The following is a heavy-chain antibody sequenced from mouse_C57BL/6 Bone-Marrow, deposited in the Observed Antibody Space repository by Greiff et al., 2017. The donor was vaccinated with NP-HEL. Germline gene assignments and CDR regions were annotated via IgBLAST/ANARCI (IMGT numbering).Heavy chain of an antibody. J-gene: IGHJ2*01. CDR1: GYTFTSYG. CDR3: ARRRGRRDFDY. Sequence: VKLQESGAELARPGASVKLSCKASGYTFTSYGISWVKQRTGQGLEWIGEIYPRSGNTYYNEKFKGKATLTADKSSSTAYMELRSLTSEDSAVYFCARRRGRRDFDYWGQGTTLTVSS. V-gene: IGHV1-81*01. CDR2: IYPRSGNT.